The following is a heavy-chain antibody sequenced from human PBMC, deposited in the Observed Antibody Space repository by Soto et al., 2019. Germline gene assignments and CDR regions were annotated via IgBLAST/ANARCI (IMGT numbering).Heavy chain of an antibody. D-gene: IGHD7-27*01. V-gene: IGHV3-23*01. CDR1: VFTFTSYA. CDR3: AKVPNWGAHYYFDY. J-gene: IGHJ4*02. CDR2: IVSSAGST. Sequence: PWGSLVLACAASVFTFTSYAMSWVRQAPGKGLEWVSSIVSSAGSTYYADSVKGRFTVSRDNSKSTLYLEMNSLRAEDTAVYFCAKVPNWGAHYYFDYWGQGTMFTVSS.